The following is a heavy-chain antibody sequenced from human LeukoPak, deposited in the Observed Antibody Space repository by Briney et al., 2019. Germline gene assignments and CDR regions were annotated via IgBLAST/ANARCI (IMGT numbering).Heavy chain of an antibody. V-gene: IGHV4-39*07. CDR2: IYYSGST. Sequence: SETLSLTCTVSGGSISSSSYYWGWIRQPPGKGLEWIGSIYYSGSTYYNPSLKSRVTISVDTSKDQISLKPNSVTAADTAVYYCARDRLLWFGELDSWGQGTLVIVSS. CDR1: GGSISSSSYY. CDR3: ARDRLLWFGELDS. J-gene: IGHJ5*01. D-gene: IGHD3-10*01.